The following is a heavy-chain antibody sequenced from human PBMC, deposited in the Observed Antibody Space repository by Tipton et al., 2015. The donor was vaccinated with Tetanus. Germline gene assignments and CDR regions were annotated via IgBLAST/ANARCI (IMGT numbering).Heavy chain of an antibody. CDR2: INHSRNI. Sequence: TLSLTCAVYGGSFSVYYWSWIRQPPGKGLEWIGEINHSRNINNNPSLKSRVTISVDTSKNQFSLKLSSVTAADTAVYYCARDSRVLGPWFYWGQGTLVTVSS. D-gene: IGHD3-16*01. V-gene: IGHV4-34*01. CDR1: GGSFSVYY. CDR3: ARDSRVLGPWFY. J-gene: IGHJ4*02.